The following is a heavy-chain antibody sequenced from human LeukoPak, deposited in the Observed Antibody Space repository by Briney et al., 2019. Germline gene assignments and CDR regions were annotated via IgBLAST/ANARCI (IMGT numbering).Heavy chain of an antibody. CDR2: ISGSGGST. Sequence: PGGSLRLSCAASGFTFSSYAMSWVRQAPGKGLEWVSAISGSGGSTYYADSVKGRFTISRDNSKNTLYLQMNSLRAEGTAVYYCAKDVYYYDSSTSFDYWGQGTLVTVSS. J-gene: IGHJ4*02. V-gene: IGHV3-23*01. CDR1: GFTFSSYA. D-gene: IGHD3-22*01. CDR3: AKDVYYYDSSTSFDY.